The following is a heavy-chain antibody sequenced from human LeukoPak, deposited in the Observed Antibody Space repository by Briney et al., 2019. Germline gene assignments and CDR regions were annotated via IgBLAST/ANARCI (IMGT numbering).Heavy chain of an antibody. CDR2: ISSSGSTI. D-gene: IGHD3-22*01. CDR1: GFTFSDYH. Sequence: GGSLRLSCAASGFTFSDYHMSWIRQAPGKGLEWVSYISSSGSTIYYADSVKGRFTISRDNAKNSLYLQMNSLRAEDTAVYYCASHNYYDSSGYWRIWGQGTLVTVSS. V-gene: IGHV3-11*01. CDR3: ASHNYYDSSGYWRI. J-gene: IGHJ4*02.